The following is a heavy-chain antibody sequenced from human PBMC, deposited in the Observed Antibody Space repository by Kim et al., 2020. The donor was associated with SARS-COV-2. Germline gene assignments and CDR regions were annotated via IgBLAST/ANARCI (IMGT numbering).Heavy chain of an antibody. D-gene: IGHD3-10*01. CDR1: GFTFSSYA. CDR3: ARENYYGSGCFYFYYYDGMDD. J-gene: IGHJ6*02. CDR2: ISYDGSNK. V-gene: IGHV3-30*04. Sequence: GGSLRLSCAASGFTFSSYAMNWVRQAPGKGLEWVAVISYDGSNKYYADSVKGRFTISRDNSKNTLYLQMNSLRAEDTAVYYCARENYYGSGCFYFYYYDGMDDWGQGTPVTVSS.